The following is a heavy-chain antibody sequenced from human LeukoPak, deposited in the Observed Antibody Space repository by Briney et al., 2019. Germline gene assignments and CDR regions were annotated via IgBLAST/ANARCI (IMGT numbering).Heavy chain of an antibody. Sequence: GGSLRLSCAASGFTVSSNYMSWVRQAPGKGLEWVSVIYHGDDTYYADSVKGRFTISRDSSKNTLYLQMNSLRVEDTAVYYCARVLRSQLPPDFWGQGTLVTVSS. CDR3: ARVLRSQLPPDF. D-gene: IGHD2-2*01. V-gene: IGHV3-53*01. J-gene: IGHJ4*02. CDR2: IYHGDDT. CDR1: GFTVSSNY.